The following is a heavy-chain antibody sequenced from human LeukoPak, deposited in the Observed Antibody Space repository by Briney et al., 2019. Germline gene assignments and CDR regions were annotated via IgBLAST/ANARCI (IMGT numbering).Heavy chain of an antibody. J-gene: IGHJ5*02. D-gene: IGHD2-21*02. Sequence: SETLSLTCTVSGGSISSYYWSWIRQSPGKGLEWIGYIYYSGSTNYNPSLKSRVTISVDTSKNQFSLRLSSVTAADTAVYYCARHGEYGDCSALPWFDPWGQGTLVTVSS. V-gene: IGHV4-59*08. CDR1: GGSISSYY. CDR2: IYYSGST. CDR3: ARHGEYGDCSALPWFDP.